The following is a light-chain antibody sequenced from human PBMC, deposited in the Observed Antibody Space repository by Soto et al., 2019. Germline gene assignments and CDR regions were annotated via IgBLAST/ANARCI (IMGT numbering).Light chain of an antibody. CDR2: GAS. CDR3: KQYGNAPFT. V-gene: IGKV3-20*01. J-gene: IGKJ3*01. CDR1: QSVSSSY. Sequence: EIVLTQSPGTLSFSPGERATLTCRASQSVSSSYLAWFQQKPGQAPRLLIYGASSRATGIPDRFSGSGSGTDFTLPISRLEPEDFAVYYCKQYGNAPFTFGPGTKVDIK.